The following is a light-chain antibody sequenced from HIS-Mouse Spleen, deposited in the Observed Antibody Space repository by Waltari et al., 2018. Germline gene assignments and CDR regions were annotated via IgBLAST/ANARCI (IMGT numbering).Light chain of an antibody. V-gene: IGLV2-14*03. CDR1: SSDVGGSNY. CDR3: SSYTSSSTPYWV. CDR2: DVS. Sequence: QSALTQPASVSGSPGQSITISCTRPSSDVGGSNYVPVYQQHPGKAPKLMIYDVSNRPSGVSNRFSGSKSGNTASLTISGLQAEDEADYYCSSYTSSSTPYWVFGGGTKLTVL. J-gene: IGLJ3*02.